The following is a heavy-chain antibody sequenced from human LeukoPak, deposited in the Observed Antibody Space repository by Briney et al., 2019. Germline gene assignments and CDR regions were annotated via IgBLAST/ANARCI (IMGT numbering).Heavy chain of an antibody. V-gene: IGHV1-69*06. D-gene: IGHD4-11*01. CDR2: IIPIFGTA. CDR3: ARDNEMVTTLA. CDR1: GGTFSSYA. J-gene: IGHJ4*02. Sequence: GASVKVSCKASGGTFSSYAISWVRQAPGQGLEWMGGIIPIFGTANYAQKFQGRVTITADKSTSTAYMELSSLRSEDTAVYYCARDNEMVTTLAWGQGTLVTVSS.